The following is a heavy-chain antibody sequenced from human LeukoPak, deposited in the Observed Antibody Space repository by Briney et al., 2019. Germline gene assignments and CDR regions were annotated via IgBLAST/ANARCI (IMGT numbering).Heavy chain of an antibody. CDR1: GYTFTSYY. V-gene: IGHV1-2*02. CDR3: ARSQWGIASAGLDY. CDR2: VNPNSGGR. J-gene: IGHJ4*02. Sequence: GASVKVSCKASGYTFTSYYIHWVRQAPGQGLEWMGWVNPNSGGRNYAQKFQGRVTMTRDTTISTAYMELSSLRSDDTAVYYCARSQWGIASAGLDYWGQGTLVSVSS. D-gene: IGHD6-13*01.